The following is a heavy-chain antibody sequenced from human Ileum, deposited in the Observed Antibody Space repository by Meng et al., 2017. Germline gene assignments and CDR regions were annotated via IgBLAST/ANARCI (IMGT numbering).Heavy chain of an antibody. CDR2: IYWDDDT. D-gene: IGHD4-11*01. CDR3: AHKREETTVNYFDF. J-gene: IGHJ4*02. V-gene: IGHV2-5*02. Sequence: QLTLQDAGPPMVKPTPTVPLTCTVSVFSVSTDGVGVGWIRQPPGKAPEWLALIYWDDDTRYSPSLRHRLTITKDTSKNQVVLTMTDMDPVDTGRYYCAHKREETTVNYFDFWGQGTLVTVSS. CDR1: VFSVSTDGVG.